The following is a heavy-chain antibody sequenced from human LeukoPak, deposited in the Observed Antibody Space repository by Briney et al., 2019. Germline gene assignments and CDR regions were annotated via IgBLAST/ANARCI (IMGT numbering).Heavy chain of an antibody. CDR3: VKDSRMYYYDSSGYNYFDY. V-gene: IGHV3-53*01. CDR1: GFTVSSNY. CDR2: IYSGGST. D-gene: IGHD3-22*01. J-gene: IGHJ4*02. Sequence: GGSLRLSCAASGFTVSSNYMSWVRQAPGKGLEWVSVIYSGGSTYYADSVKGRFTISRDNSKNTLYLQMNSLRAEDTAVYYCVKDSRMYYYDSSGYNYFDYWGQGTLVTVSS.